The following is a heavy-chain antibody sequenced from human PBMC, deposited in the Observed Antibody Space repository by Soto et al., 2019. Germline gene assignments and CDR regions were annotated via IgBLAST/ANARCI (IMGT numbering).Heavy chain of an antibody. J-gene: IGHJ4*02. CDR1: GFSFSNYW. CDR2: INSDGSTK. D-gene: IGHD3-10*01. CDR3: ARDFRYHGSGPKDY. V-gene: IGHV3-74*01. Sequence: EVKLVESGGGLVQPGGSLRVSCAASGFSFSNYWMHWVRQAPGKGLVWVSRINSDGSTKTYADSVKGRFTISRDNAKNTLYLQMDSLRADDSAIYYCARDFRYHGSGPKDYWGQGTLVTVSS.